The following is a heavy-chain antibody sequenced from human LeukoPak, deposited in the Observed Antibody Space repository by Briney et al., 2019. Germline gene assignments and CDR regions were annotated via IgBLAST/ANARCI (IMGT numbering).Heavy chain of an antibody. J-gene: IGHJ4*02. CDR1: GFTFSSYA. D-gene: IGHD6-13*01. V-gene: IGHV3-23*01. CDR3: AKDVGSSPFFDY. CDR2: IDGGGGST. Sequence: GGSLRLSCAASGFTFSSYAMSWVRQAPGKGLEWVSTIDGGGGSTHYADSVRGRFTISRDNSKSTLFLQMNSLRAEYTAVYYCAKDVGSSPFFDYWGQGTLVTASS.